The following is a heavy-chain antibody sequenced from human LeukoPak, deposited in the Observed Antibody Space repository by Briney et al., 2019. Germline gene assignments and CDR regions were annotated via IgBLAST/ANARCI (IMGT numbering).Heavy chain of an antibody. CDR1: GFTFSNAW. J-gene: IGHJ4*02. CDR2: IKSNTDGGTT. D-gene: IGHD3-22*01. V-gene: IGHV3-15*01. Sequence: AGGSLRLSCAASGFTFSNAWMSWVRQAPGKGLEWVGRIKSNTDGGTTDYEATVKGRFTISRNDLKNTLYLQMNSLRAEDTAVYYCAKLVFGDSSGFVGYWGQGTLVTVSS. CDR3: AKLVFGDSSGFVGY.